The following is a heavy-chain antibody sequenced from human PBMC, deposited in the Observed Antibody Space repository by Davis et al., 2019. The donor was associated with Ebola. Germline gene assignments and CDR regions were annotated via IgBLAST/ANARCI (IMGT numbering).Heavy chain of an antibody. CDR2: IHYLWNT. D-gene: IGHD4-17*01. CDR1: GRPINNYS. Sequence: TLSLTCTFSGRPINNYSWSWIRQPPGKGLVWIGNIHYLWNTNYNTSLKSRITMSVDTSNNQFSLKLSSVTAADTAVYYCARGNYGDYIVLYYYNMDVWGQGTTVTVSS. CDR3: ARGNYGDYIVLYYYNMDV. J-gene: IGHJ6*02. V-gene: IGHV4-59*01.